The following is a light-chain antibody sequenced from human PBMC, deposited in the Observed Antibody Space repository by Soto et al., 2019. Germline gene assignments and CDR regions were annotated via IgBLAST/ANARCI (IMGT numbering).Light chain of an antibody. CDR3: KSYAGTQSSLYV. J-gene: IGLJ1*01. CDR1: SSNIGTDYY. V-gene: IGLV1-40*01. CDR2: GNT. Sequence: QSVLTQPPSASGAPGQTVTISCTGSSSNIGTDYYVPWYQQRPGKAPKLLIYGNTNRPSGVPDRFSGSKSGTSASLAVSGLQAEDEGDYYCKSYAGTQSSLYVFGTGTKLTVL.